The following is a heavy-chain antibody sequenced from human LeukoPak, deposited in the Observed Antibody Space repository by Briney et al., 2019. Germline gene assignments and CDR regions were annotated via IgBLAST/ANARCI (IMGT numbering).Heavy chain of an antibody. D-gene: IGHD4/OR15-4a*01. Sequence: GGSLRLSCAASGFIFSSYSMSWVRQAPGKGLEWVSFIYSDNTHYSDSVKGRFTISTDNSKNTLYLQMNSLRAEDTAVYYCARRAGAYSHPYDYWGQGTLVTVSS. CDR1: GFIFSSYS. V-gene: IGHV3-53*01. CDR2: IYSDNT. J-gene: IGHJ4*02. CDR3: ARRAGAYSHPYDY.